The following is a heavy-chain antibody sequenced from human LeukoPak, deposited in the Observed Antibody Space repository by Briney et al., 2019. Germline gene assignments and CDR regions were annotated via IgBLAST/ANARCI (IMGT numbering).Heavy chain of an antibody. CDR1: GGSFSGYY. D-gene: IGHD2-2*01. CDR2: INHSGST. V-gene: IGHV4-34*01. CDR3: ARRNIVVVPAARLRYYYYGMDV. J-gene: IGHJ6*02. Sequence: PSETLSLTCAVYGGSFSGYYWSWLRQPPGKGLEWIGEINHSGSTNYNPSLKSRVTISVDTSKNQFSLKLSSVTAADTAVYYCARRNIVVVPAARLRYYYYGMDVWGQGTTVTVSS.